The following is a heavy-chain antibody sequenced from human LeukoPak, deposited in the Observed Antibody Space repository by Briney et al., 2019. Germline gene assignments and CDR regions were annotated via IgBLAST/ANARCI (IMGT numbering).Heavy chain of an antibody. CDR1: GFTFSSYS. CDR3: ARGEYSGYDYPYYYYYMDV. CDR2: ISSSSSTI. D-gene: IGHD5-12*01. Sequence: PGGSLRLSCAASGFTFSSYSMNWVRQAPGKGLEWVSYISSSSSTIYYADSVKGRFTISRDNAKSSLYLQMNSLGAEDTAVYYCARGEYSGYDYPYYYYYMDVWGKGTTVTVSS. V-gene: IGHV3-48*01. J-gene: IGHJ6*03.